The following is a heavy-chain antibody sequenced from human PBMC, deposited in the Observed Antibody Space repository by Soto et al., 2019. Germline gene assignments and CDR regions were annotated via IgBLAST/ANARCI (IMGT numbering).Heavy chain of an antibody. CDR3: ASCYYDFWSGFSPRTQFDY. CDR1: GGTFSSYA. Sequence: AASVKVSCKASGGTFSSYAISWVRQAPGQGLEWMGGIIPIFGTANYAQKFQGRVTITADKSTSTAYMELSSLRSEDTAVYYCASCYYDFWSGFSPRTQFDYWGQGTLVT. CDR2: IIPIFGTA. D-gene: IGHD3-3*01. J-gene: IGHJ4*02. V-gene: IGHV1-69*06.